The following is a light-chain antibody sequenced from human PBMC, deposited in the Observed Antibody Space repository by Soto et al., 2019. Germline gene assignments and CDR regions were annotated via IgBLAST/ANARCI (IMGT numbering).Light chain of an antibody. CDR1: QGISSY. V-gene: IGKV1-8*01. CDR3: QQYYSYWT. J-gene: IGKJ1*01. CDR2: AAS. Sequence: AIRMTQSPSSFSASTGDRVTITCRASQGISSYLAWYQQKPGKAPKLLIYAASTLKSGVPSRFSGSGSGTDFTLTISCLQSEDFATYYCQQYYSYWTFGQGTKVEIK.